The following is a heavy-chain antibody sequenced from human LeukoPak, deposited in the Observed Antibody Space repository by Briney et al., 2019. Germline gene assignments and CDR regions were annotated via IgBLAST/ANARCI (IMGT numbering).Heavy chain of an antibody. CDR3: ARRGYYDSSGYFGFDY. D-gene: IGHD3-22*01. CDR1: GGTFSNYA. Sequence: GASVKVSCKASGGTFSNYAISWVRQAPGQGLEWMGGIIPIFGTANYAQKFRGRVTITADKSTRTAYMELSSLRSEDTAVYYCARRGYYDSSGYFGFDYWGQGTLVTVSS. J-gene: IGHJ4*02. CDR2: IIPIFGTA. V-gene: IGHV1-69*06.